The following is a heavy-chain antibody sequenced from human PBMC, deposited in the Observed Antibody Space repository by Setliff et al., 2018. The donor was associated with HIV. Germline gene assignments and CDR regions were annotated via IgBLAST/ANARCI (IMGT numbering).Heavy chain of an antibody. CDR2: IDTDNGYR. CDR3: SREDRVVLGNDASDI. Sequence: ASVKVSCKASGYTFSEYAIHWVRQAPGQRLEWMGRIDTDNGYRRYSPKLQGRVTITKDHARNTLSLQMNSLRPEDTAVYYCSREDRVVLGNDASDIWGQGTMVTVSS. J-gene: IGHJ3*02. V-gene: IGHV1-3*04. CDR1: GYTFSEYA. D-gene: IGHD2-15*01.